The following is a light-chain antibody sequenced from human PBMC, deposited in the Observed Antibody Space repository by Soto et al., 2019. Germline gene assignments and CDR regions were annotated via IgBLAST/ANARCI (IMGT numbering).Light chain of an antibody. CDR2: EVS. V-gene: IGLV2-14*01. J-gene: IGLJ3*02. Sequence: QSALTQPASVPGSPGQWVTISCTGTSSDVGGYNYVSWYQQHPGKAPKLMIYEVSNRPSGFSNRFSGSKSGNTASLTISGLQAEDEADYYCSSYTTSSTHWVFGGGTKLTVL. CDR3: SSYTTSSTHWV. CDR1: SSDVGGYNY.